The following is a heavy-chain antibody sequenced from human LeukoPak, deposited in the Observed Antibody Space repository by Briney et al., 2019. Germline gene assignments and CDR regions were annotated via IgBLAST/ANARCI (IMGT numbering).Heavy chain of an antibody. Sequence: GGSLRLSCAASGFTFSSYWMSWVRQAPGKGLEWVANMKQDGGETYYVDSVKGRFTISRDNAKNSLYLQMNSLRAEDMALYYCAKGGGGTNYYYMDVWGKGTTVTVSS. CDR2: MKQDGGET. D-gene: IGHD1-1*01. V-gene: IGHV3-7*03. J-gene: IGHJ6*03. CDR1: GFTFSSYW. CDR3: AKGGGGTNYYYMDV.